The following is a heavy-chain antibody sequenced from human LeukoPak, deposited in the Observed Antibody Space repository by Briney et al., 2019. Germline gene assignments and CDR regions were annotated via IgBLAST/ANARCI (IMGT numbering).Heavy chain of an antibody. J-gene: IGHJ4*02. CDR2: IYHSGST. V-gene: IGHV4-4*02. CDR1: GFTFRSYSM. CDR3: ARVRDTAMVTPIDY. D-gene: IGHD5-18*01. Sequence: GSLRLSCAASGFTFRSYSMNWVRQAPGKGLEWIGEIYHSGSTNYNPSLKSRVTISVDKSKNQFSLKLSSVTAADTAVYYCARVRDTAMVTPIDYWGQGTLVTVSS.